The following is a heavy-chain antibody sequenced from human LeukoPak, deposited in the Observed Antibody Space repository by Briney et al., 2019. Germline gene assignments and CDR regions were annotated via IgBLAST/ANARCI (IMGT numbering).Heavy chain of an antibody. CDR2: ISYDGGNK. J-gene: IGHJ4*02. V-gene: IGHV3-30*04. D-gene: IGHD4-17*01. CDR1: GFTFSSYA. Sequence: PGGSLRLSCEASGFTFSSYAVHWVRQAPGKGLEWVAVISYDGGNKYYADSVKGRFTISRDNSKNTLDLQMSSLRAEDTAVYYCAKVFYGDYGIRYYFDYWGQGTLVTVSS. CDR3: AKVFYGDYGIRYYFDY.